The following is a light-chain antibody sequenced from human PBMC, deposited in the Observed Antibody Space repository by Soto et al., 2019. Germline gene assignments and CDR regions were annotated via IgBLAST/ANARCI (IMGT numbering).Light chain of an antibody. CDR2: VAS. CDR1: HGISRW. V-gene: IGKV1D-16*01. Sequence: DIQMTQSPSSVSSSFGDRVTITCRASHGISRWLAWYQQKPGKAPKLLISVASSLQSGVPLRFSGSGSGTEFRLTISTMQPDDFATYDCQQYDSFSVTFGQGTRLEIK. CDR3: QQYDSFSVT. J-gene: IGKJ5*01.